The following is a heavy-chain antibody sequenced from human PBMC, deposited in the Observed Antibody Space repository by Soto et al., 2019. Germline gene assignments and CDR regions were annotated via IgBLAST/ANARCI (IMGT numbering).Heavy chain of an antibody. CDR2: FDPEDGET. J-gene: IGHJ4*02. Sequence: ASVKVSCKVSGYTLTELSMHWVRQAPGKGLEWMGGFDPEDGETIYAQKFQGRVTMTEDTSTDTAYMELSSLRSEDTAVYYCATATPYYHSSGYTDYWGQATLVTVSS. CDR1: GYTLTELS. CDR3: ATATPYYHSSGYTDY. V-gene: IGHV1-24*01. D-gene: IGHD3-22*01.